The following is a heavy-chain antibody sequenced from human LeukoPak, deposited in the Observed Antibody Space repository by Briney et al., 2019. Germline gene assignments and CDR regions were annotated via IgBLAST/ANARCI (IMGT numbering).Heavy chain of an antibody. Sequence: PGGSLRLSREVSGFTFSSHAMGWVRQAPGEGLEWVSVISGGGGSTYYADSLKGRFTISRDNSKNTLYLQMNSLRGDDTAVYYCAREVYRSTWFDLWGQGTLVTVSS. D-gene: IGHD6-13*01. CDR3: AREVYRSTWFDL. CDR1: GFTFSSHA. CDR2: ISGGGGST. J-gene: IGHJ4*02. V-gene: IGHV3-23*01.